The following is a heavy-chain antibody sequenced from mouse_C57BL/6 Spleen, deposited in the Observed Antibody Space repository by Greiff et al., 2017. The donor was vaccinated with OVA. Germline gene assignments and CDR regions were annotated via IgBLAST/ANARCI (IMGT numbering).Heavy chain of an antibody. CDR2: IYPGGGYT. CDR1: GYTFTNYW. J-gene: IGHJ1*03. CDR3: ARNYGSSYWYFDV. V-gene: IGHV1-63*01. D-gene: IGHD1-1*01. Sequence: QVQLQQSGAELVRPGTSVKMSCKASGYTFTNYWIGWAKQRPGHGLEWIGDIYPGGGYTNYNEKFKGKATLTADKSSSTAYMQVSSLTSEDSAIYYCARNYGSSYWYFDVWGTGTTVTVSS.